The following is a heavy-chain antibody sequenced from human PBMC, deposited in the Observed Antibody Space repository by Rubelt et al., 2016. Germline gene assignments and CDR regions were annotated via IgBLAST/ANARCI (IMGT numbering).Heavy chain of an antibody. J-gene: IGHJ4*02. CDR2: INAGNGNT. CDR3: ARAQRIRLLMVYAPTFDY. V-gene: IGHV1-3*01. Sequence: QVQLVQSGAEVKKPGASVKVSCKASGYTFTSYGISWVRQAPGQRLEWMGWINAGNGNTKYSQKFQGRVTITRDTSASTAYMELSSLRSEDTAVYYCARAQRIRLLMVYAPTFDYWGQGTLVTVSS. CDR1: GYTFTSYG. D-gene: IGHD2-8*01.